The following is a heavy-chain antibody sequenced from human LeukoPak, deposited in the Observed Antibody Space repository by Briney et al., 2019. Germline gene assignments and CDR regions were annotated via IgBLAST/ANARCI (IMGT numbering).Heavy chain of an antibody. D-gene: IGHD1-26*01. J-gene: IGHJ4*02. CDR1: GFTFSSYS. CDR2: ISSSSAHI. CDR3: ARDIGGSYTAIDY. Sequence: PGGSLRLSCAASGFTFSSYSMNWVRQAPGKGLEWVSFISSSSAHINYADSVKGRFTISRDNPRNSLYLQMDSLRAEDTAVYYCARDIGGSYTAIDYWGQGTLVTVSS. V-gene: IGHV3-21*01.